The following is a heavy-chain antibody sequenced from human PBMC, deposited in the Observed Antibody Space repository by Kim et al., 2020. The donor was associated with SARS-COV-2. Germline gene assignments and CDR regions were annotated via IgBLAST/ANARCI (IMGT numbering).Heavy chain of an antibody. V-gene: IGHV1-18*01. CDR3: ARGAVAGARGPNWFDP. CDR1: GYTFTSYG. D-gene: IGHD6-19*01. CDR2: ISAYNGNT. J-gene: IGHJ5*02. Sequence: ASVKVSCKASGYTFTSYGISWVRQAPGQGLEWMGWISAYNGNTNYAQKLQGRVTMTTDTSTSTAYMELRSLRSDDTAVYYCARGAVAGARGPNWFDPWGQGPRVTVSS.